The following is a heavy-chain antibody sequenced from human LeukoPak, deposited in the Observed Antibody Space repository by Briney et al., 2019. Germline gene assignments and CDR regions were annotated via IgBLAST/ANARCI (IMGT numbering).Heavy chain of an antibody. CDR3: ARGYSYGYGYYYYYMDV. Sequence: ASVKVSCKASGGTFSSYAISWVRQAPGQGLEWMGGIIPIFGTANYAQKFQGRVTITTDESTSTAYMELSSLRSEDTAVYYCARGYSYGYGYYYYYMDVWGKGTTVTVSS. V-gene: IGHV1-69*05. CDR2: IIPIFGTA. CDR1: GGTFSSYA. J-gene: IGHJ6*03. D-gene: IGHD5-18*01.